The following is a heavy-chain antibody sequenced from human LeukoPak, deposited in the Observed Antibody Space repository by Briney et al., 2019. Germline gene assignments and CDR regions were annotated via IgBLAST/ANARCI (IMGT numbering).Heavy chain of an antibody. J-gene: IGHJ3*02. Sequence: PGGSLRLSCAASGFTFSSYEMNWVRQAPGKGLEWVSYISSSGSTIYYADSVKGRFTIYRYNAKNSLYLQMNSLRAEDTAVYYCAKEGPSRWRYYDRRGGAFDIWGQGTMVTVSS. CDR2: ISSSGSTI. V-gene: IGHV3-48*03. CDR1: GFTFSSYE. D-gene: IGHD3-22*01. CDR3: AKEGPSRWRYYDRRGGAFDI.